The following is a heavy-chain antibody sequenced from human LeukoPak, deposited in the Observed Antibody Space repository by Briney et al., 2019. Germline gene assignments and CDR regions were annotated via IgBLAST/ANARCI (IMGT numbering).Heavy chain of an antibody. V-gene: IGHV3-23*01. J-gene: IGHJ3*02. CDR1: GFTFTNYA. Sequence: GGSLRLSCAASGFTFTNYAMNWVRQAPGKGLEWVSVISGSGGSTYYADSVKGRFTIFRDNSKNTLYLQMNSLRAEDTAVYYCAKDAHIVVVPAAPPGAFDIWGQGTMVTVSS. CDR3: AKDAHIVVVPAAPPGAFDI. D-gene: IGHD2-2*01. CDR2: ISGSGGST.